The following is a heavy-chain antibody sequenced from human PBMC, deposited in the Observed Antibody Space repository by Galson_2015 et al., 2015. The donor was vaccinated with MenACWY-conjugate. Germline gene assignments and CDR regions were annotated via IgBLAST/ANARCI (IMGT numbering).Heavy chain of an antibody. Sequence: SLRLSCAASGFIFNTYWMHWVRQAPGKGLEWVSRINHGGSSTTYADSVKDRFTISRDNAKNTLYLQMNSLRAEDTAVFYCATSRGGAFCFDSWGQGTLVTVSS. CDR3: ATSRGGAFCFDS. D-gene: IGHD4/OR15-4a*01. J-gene: IGHJ4*02. CDR2: INHGGSST. V-gene: IGHV3-74*01. CDR1: GFIFNTYW.